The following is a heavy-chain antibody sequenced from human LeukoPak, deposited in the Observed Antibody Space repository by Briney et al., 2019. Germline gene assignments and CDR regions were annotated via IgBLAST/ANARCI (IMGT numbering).Heavy chain of an antibody. J-gene: IGHJ6*02. Sequence: PETPSLTCAVYGGSFSGYYWSWIRQPPGKGLEWIGEINHSGSTNYNPSLKSRVTISVDTSKNQFSLKLSSVTAADTAVYYCARGRRFYYYYYGMDVWGQGTTVTVSS. CDR1: GGSFSGYY. CDR3: ARGRRFYYYYYGMDV. D-gene: IGHD3-16*01. CDR2: INHSGST. V-gene: IGHV4-34*01.